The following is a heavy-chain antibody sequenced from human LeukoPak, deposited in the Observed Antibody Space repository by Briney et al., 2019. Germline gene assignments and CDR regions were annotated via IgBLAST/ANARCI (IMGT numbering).Heavy chain of an antibody. J-gene: IGHJ4*02. CDR3: ARMGVVVNDY. V-gene: IGHV3-21*01. CDR1: GFTFSSYS. D-gene: IGHD2-15*01. CDR2: ISSSSSYI. Sequence: GGSLRLSCAASGFTFSSYSMNWVRQAPGKGLEWVSSISSSSSYIYYADSVKGRFTISRDNAKNSLYLQMNSLRAEDTAVYYCARMGVVVNDYWGREPWSPSPQ.